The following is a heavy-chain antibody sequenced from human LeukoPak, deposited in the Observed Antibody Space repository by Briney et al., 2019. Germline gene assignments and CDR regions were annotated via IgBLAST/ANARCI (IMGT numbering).Heavy chain of an antibody. J-gene: IGHJ4*02. V-gene: IGHV3-23*01. Sequence: GGSLRLSCAASGFTFSNAWMSWVRQAPGEGLEWVSAISGSGGSTYYADSVKGRFTISRDNSKNTLYLQMNSLRAEDTAVYYCAKDAWIQLWLPDYWGQGTLVTVSS. CDR1: GFTFSNAW. D-gene: IGHD5-18*01. CDR3: AKDAWIQLWLPDY. CDR2: ISGSGGST.